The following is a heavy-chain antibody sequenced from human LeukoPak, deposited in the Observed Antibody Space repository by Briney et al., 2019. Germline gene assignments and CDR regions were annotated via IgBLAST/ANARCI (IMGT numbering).Heavy chain of an antibody. CDR1: GYTFTSYG. Sequence: GASVKVSCKASGYTFTSYGISWVRQAPGQGLEWMGWISAYNGNTNYAQKPQGRVTMTTDTSTSTAYMELRSLRSDDTAVYYCASISEYGSGSYYTYWGQGTLVTVSS. CDR3: ASISEYGSGSYYTY. CDR2: ISAYNGNT. V-gene: IGHV1-18*01. D-gene: IGHD3-10*01. J-gene: IGHJ4*02.